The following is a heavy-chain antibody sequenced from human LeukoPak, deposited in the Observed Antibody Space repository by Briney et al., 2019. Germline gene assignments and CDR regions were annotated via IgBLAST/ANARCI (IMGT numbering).Heavy chain of an antibody. CDR1: GYTFSDYY. V-gene: IGHV1-2*02. Sequence: ASVKVSCKASGYTFSDYYIHWVRQAPGQGLEWMAWINPSNGDTNYAQKFQGRVTMTRDTSISTAYMELSSLRSEDTAVYYCARDRSSAFDIWGQGTMVTVSS. J-gene: IGHJ3*02. D-gene: IGHD6-13*01. CDR3: ARDRSSAFDI. CDR2: INPSNGDT.